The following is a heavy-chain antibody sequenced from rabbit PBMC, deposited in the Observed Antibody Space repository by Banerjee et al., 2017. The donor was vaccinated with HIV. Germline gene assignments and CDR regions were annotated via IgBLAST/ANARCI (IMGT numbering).Heavy chain of an antibody. V-gene: IGHV1S45*01. CDR3: ARDTGTSFSTYGMDL. D-gene: IGHD8-1*01. Sequence: QEQLEESGGDLVKPGASLTLTCTASGVSFSGDSYMCWVRQAPGKGLEWISCIAGSSSDFTYSATWAKGRFTISKTSSTTVTLQMTSLTAADTATYFCARDTGTSFSTYGMDLWGPGTLVTVS. J-gene: IGHJ6*01. CDR1: GVSFSGDSY. CDR2: IAGSSSDFT.